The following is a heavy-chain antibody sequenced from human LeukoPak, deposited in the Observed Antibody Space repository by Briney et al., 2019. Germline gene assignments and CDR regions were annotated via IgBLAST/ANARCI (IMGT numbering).Heavy chain of an antibody. V-gene: IGHV3-9*01. Sequence: GGSLRLSCAASGFIFDDYAMHWVRQGPGKGLEWVSGISWSSGSIGYADSVKGRFTISRDNSKNTLYLQMNSLRAEDTAVYYCASRIRGQWYGDYNHNAFDIWGQGTMVTVSS. CDR2: ISWSSGSI. CDR1: GFIFDDYA. D-gene: IGHD4-17*01. CDR3: ASRIRGQWYGDYNHNAFDI. J-gene: IGHJ3*02.